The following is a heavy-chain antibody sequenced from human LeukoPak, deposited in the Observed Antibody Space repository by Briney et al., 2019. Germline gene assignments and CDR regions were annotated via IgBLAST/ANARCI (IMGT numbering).Heavy chain of an antibody. V-gene: IGHV3-21*01. CDR1: GFTFSTYT. J-gene: IGHJ3*02. CDR2: VTSSSSYI. Sequence: GGSLRLSCAASGFTFSTYTMNWVRQAPGKGLEWVSSVTSSSSYIYYADSMKGRFTISRDNAKNSLYLQMNSLRAEDTAVYYCASLDDSSGYYRGDAFDIWGQGTMVTVSS. D-gene: IGHD3-22*01. CDR3: ASLDDSSGYYRGDAFDI.